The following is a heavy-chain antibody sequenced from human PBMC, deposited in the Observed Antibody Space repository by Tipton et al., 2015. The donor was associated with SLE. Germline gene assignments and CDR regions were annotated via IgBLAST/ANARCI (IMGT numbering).Heavy chain of an antibody. D-gene: IGHD5-18*01. CDR1: GFTFSSYE. CDR2: ISSSGSTI. Sequence: QLVQSGGGLVQPGGSLRLSCAASGFTFSSYEMNWVRQAPGKGLEWVSYISSSGSTIYYADSVKGRFTISRDNAKNSLYLQMNSLRAEDTAVYYCARAAYSYGYGGLGFGGQGTLVTVSS. J-gene: IGHJ4*02. CDR3: ARAAYSYGYGGLGF. V-gene: IGHV3-48*03.